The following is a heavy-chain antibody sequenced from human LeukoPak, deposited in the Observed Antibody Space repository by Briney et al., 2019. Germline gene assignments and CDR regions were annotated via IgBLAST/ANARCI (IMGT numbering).Heavy chain of an antibody. CDR1: GFTFSSYS. CDR2: ISSSSSYI. V-gene: IGHV3-21*01. J-gene: IGHJ4*02. D-gene: IGHD3-10*01. Sequence: GGSLRLSCAASGFTFSSYSMNWVRQAPGKGLEWVSSISSSSSYIYYADSVKGRFTISRDNAKNSLYLQMNGLRAEDTAVYYCARDRAMVRGGLLDYWGQGTLVTVSS. CDR3: ARDRAMVRGGLLDY.